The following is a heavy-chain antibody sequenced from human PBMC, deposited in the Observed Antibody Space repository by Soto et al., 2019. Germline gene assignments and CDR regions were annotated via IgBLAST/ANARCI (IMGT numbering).Heavy chain of an antibody. CDR3: ARHGADYGDYAVDY. V-gene: IGHV4-39*01. CDR2: IYYSGST. CDR1: GGSISSSSYY. D-gene: IGHD4-17*01. J-gene: IGHJ4*02. Sequence: SETLSLTCTVSGGSISSSSYYWGWIRQPPGKGLEWIGSIYYSGSTYYNPSLKSRVTISVDTSKNQFSLKLSSVTAADTAVYYCARHGADYGDYAVDYWGQGTLVTVSS.